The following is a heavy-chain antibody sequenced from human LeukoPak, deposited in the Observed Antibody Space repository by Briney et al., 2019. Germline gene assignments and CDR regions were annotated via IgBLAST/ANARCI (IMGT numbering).Heavy chain of an antibody. CDR2: IYYSGST. D-gene: IGHD2-2*02. Sequence: PSETLSLTCTVSGGSISSGGYYWSWIRQHPGKGLEWIGYIYYSGSTYSNPSLKSRVTISVDTSKNQFSLNLSSATAADTAAYYCARYCSSTNCYKGGFDPWGQGTLVTVSS. CDR3: ARYCSSTNCYKGGFDP. J-gene: IGHJ5*02. V-gene: IGHV4-31*03. CDR1: GGSISSGGYY.